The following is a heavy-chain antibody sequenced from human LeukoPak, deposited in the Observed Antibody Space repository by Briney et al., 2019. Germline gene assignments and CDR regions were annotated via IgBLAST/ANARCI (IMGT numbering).Heavy chain of an antibody. Sequence: SETLSLTCTVSGGSISSYYWSWIRQPPGKGLEWIGYIYYSGSTNYNPSLKSRVTISVDTSKNQFSLKLSSVTAVDTAVYYCARKSGNTQDDAFDIWGQGTMVTVSS. J-gene: IGHJ3*02. CDR2: IYYSGST. CDR3: ARKSGNTQDDAFDI. D-gene: IGHD1-26*01. CDR1: GGSISSYY. V-gene: IGHV4-59*12.